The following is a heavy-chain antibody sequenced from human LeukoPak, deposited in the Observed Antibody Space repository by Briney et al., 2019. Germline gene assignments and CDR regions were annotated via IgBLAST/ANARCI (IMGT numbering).Heavy chain of an antibody. CDR3: ARDSDTVPTIGGLNWLDL. CDR1: GYSFTSNS. CDR2: ISAYNGNT. Sequence: GASVKVPCKASGYSFTSNSITGVRQAPRQEREGMGLISAYNGNTKYAQKFQGRVTMTKDTSTSTLYMELRSLRSDDTPVYYCARDSDTVPTIGGLNWLDLWGQGTLVTVSS. V-gene: IGHV1-18*01. D-gene: IGHD5-12*01. J-gene: IGHJ5*02.